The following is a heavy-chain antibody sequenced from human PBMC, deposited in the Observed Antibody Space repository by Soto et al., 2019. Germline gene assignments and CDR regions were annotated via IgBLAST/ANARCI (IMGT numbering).Heavy chain of an antibody. CDR1: GFTFSTYA. J-gene: IGHJ4*01. CDR2: ISGSGVST. Sequence: VGSLRLSCATSGFTFSTYAMRWVRQTPGKGLEWVSAISGSGVSTHYADSVKGRFTISRDNSKNTLYLQMNSLRAEDTAVYYCAKVFGSYYFDHWGHGTPVTVSS. D-gene: IGHD3-10*01. CDR3: AKVFGSYYFDH. V-gene: IGHV3-23*01.